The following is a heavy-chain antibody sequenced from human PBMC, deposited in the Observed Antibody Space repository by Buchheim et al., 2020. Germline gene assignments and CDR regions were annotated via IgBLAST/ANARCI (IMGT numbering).Heavy chain of an antibody. J-gene: IGHJ6*02. V-gene: IGHV3-23*04. CDR3: AKDSSCSGGSCYYYYYYGMDV. D-gene: IGHD2-15*01. Sequence: EVQLVESGGGLVQPGGSLRLSCAASGFTFSSYWMSWVRQAPGKGLEWVSAISGSGGSTYYADSVKGRFTISRDNYKTTLYLQMNSLRAEDTAVYYCAKDSSCSGGSCYYYYYYGMDVWGQGTT. CDR1: GFTFSSYW. CDR2: ISGSGGST.